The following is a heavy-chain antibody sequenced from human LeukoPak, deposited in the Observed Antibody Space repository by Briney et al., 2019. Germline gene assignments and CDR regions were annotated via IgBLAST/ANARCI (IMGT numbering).Heavy chain of an antibody. D-gene: IGHD2-15*01. CDR3: ARDLGYCSGGSCTFRFDP. Sequence: ASVKVSYKASGYTFSSYGISWVRQAPGQGLEWMGWISTYNGNTNYGNTNYAQKLQGRATLTTDTSTSTVYMELRSLRSDDTAVYYCARDLGYCSGGSCTFRFDPWGQGTLVTVSS. CDR2: ISTYNGNTNYGNT. J-gene: IGHJ5*02. CDR1: GYTFSSYG. V-gene: IGHV1-18*04.